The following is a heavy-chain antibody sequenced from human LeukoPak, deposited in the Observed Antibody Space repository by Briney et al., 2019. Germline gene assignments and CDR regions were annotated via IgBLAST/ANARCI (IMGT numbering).Heavy chain of an antibody. CDR3: VGSSSSSSWYAYGMDV. J-gene: IGHJ6*02. CDR2: IYYSGST. CDR1: GGSISSHY. V-gene: IGHV4-59*11. Sequence: SETLSLTCTVSGGSISSHYWSWIRQPPGKGLEWIGYIYYSGSTNYNPSLKSRVTISVDTSKNQFSLKLSSVTAADTALYYCVGSSSSSSWYAYGMDVWGQGTTVTVSS. D-gene: IGHD6-13*01.